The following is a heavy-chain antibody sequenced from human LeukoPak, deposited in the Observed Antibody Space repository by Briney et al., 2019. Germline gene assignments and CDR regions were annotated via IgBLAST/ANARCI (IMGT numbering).Heavy chain of an antibody. J-gene: IGHJ4*02. D-gene: IGHD1-1*01. CDR2: IYYSGST. Sequence: PSETLSLTCTVSGGSTSSSSYYWGWIRQPPGKGLEWIGSIYYSGSTYYNPSLKSRVTISVDTSKNQFSLKLSSVTAADTAVYYCARVVGWNDGIDYWGQGTLVTVSS. CDR1: GGSTSSSSYY. V-gene: IGHV4-39*01. CDR3: ARVVGWNDGIDY.